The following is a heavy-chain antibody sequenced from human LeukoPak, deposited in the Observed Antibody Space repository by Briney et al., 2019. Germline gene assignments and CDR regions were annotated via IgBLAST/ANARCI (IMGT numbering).Heavy chain of an antibody. J-gene: IGHJ3*02. CDR2: IFTSGST. D-gene: IGHD4-11*01. V-gene: IGHV4-4*07. CDR1: GGSINNYY. Sequence: SETLSLTCAVSGGSINNYYWSWIRLPAGKGLEWIGRIFTSGSTNYNASLKSRVTMSVDTSKNQFSLKLRSMTAADTAVYYCARAPVTVKDSFDIWGQGTMVTVSS. CDR3: ARAPVTVKDSFDI.